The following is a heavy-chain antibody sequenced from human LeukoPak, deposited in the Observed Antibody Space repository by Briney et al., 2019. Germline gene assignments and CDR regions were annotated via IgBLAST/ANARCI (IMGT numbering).Heavy chain of an antibody. J-gene: IGHJ4*02. CDR2: IYYSGST. Sequence: SETLSLTCTVSGGSISSSSYYWGWIRQPPGKGLEWIGSIYYSGSTYYNPSLKSRVTISVDTSKNQFSLKLSSVTAADTAVYYCARSYYDSSGYYPPGAYWGQGTLVTVSS. CDR3: ARSYYDSSGYYPPGAY. D-gene: IGHD3-22*01. CDR1: GGSISSSSYY. V-gene: IGHV4-39*01.